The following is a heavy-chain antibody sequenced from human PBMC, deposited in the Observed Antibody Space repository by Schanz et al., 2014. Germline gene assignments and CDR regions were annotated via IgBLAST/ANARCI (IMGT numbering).Heavy chain of an antibody. CDR3: ASALTTWGGMDV. CDR1: GYTFTSSG. Sequence: QVQLVQSGAEVKKPGASVKVSCKASGYTFTSSGFSWVRQAPGQGREWMGWISAYSGNSKYAQKLQGRVTMTRDTSTSTVYMELSSLRSEDTAVYYCASALTTWGGMDVWGQGTTVTVSS. J-gene: IGHJ6*02. V-gene: IGHV1-18*01. CDR2: ISAYSGNS. D-gene: IGHD4-4*01.